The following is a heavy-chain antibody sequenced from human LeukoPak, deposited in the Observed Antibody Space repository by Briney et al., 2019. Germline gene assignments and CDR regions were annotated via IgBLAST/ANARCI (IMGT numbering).Heavy chain of an antibody. D-gene: IGHD1-26*01. J-gene: IGHJ4*02. CDR3: ARVGRD. Sequence: PGRSLRLSCAASGFTFSSYAMHWVRQAPGKGLEWVAVISYDGSNKYYADSVKGRFTISRDNCKNTLHLQMNSLRAEDTAVYYCARVGRDWGQGTLVTVSS. CDR1: GFTFSSYA. V-gene: IGHV3-30*04. CDR2: ISYDGSNK.